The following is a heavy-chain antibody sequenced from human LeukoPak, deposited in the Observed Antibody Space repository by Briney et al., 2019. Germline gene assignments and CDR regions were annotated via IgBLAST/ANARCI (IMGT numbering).Heavy chain of an antibody. CDR1: GGSISSSNW. CDR2: IYHSGST. V-gene: IGHV4-4*02. Sequence: SGTLSLTCAVSGGSISSSNWWSWVRQSPGKGLEWIGEIYHSGSTNYNPSLKSRITISVDTSKNQFSLKLSSVTAADTAVYYCARGRSETIWGQGTLVTVSS. CDR3: ARGRSETI. J-gene: IGHJ4*02. D-gene: IGHD3-9*01.